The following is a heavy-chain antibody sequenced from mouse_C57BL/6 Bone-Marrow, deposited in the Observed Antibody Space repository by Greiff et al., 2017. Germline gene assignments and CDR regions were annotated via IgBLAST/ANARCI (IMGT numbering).Heavy chain of an antibody. CDR3: ASTTVVATDYFDY. V-gene: IGHV1-50*01. CDR2: IDPSDSYT. CDR1: GYTFTSYW. J-gene: IGHJ2*01. Sequence: QVHVKQSGAELVKPGASVKLSCKASGYTFTSYWMQWVKQRPGQGLEWIGEIDPSDSYTNYNQKFKGKATLTVDTSSSTAYMQLSSLTSEDSAVYYCASTTVVATDYFDYWGQGTTLTVSS. D-gene: IGHD1-1*01.